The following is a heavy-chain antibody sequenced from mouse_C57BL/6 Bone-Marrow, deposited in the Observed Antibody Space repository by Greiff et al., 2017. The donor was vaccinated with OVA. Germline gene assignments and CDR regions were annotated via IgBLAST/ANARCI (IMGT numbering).Heavy chain of an antibody. CDR2: IWRGGST. CDR3: AKDLWLRRGYYAMDY. CDR1: GFSLTSYG. V-gene: IGHV2-5*01. Sequence: QVQLQQSGPGLVQPSQSLSITCTVSGFSLTSYGVHWVRQSPGKGLEWLGVIWRGGSTDYTAAFMSRLSITKDNSKSQVFFKMNSLQADDTAIYYCAKDLWLRRGYYAMDYWGQGTSVTVSS. J-gene: IGHJ4*01. D-gene: IGHD2-2*01.